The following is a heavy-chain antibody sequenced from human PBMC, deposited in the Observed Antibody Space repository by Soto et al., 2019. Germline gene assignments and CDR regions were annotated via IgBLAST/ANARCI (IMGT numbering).Heavy chain of an antibody. CDR2: ISGSGGST. CDR3: ATPPPLYDFWSGYYVDY. CDR1: GFTFSSYA. J-gene: IGHJ4*02. D-gene: IGHD3-3*01. Sequence: GGSLRLSCAASGFTFSSYAMSWVRQAPGKGLEWVSAISGSGGSTYYADSVKGRFTISRDNSKNTLYLQMNSLRAEDTAVYYCATPPPLYDFWSGYYVDYWGQGTLVTVSS. V-gene: IGHV3-23*01.